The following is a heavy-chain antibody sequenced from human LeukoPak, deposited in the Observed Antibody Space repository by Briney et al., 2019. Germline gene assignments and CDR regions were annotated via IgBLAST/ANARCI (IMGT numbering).Heavy chain of an antibody. V-gene: IGHV4-61*02. CDR3: ARDDVDGFDAFDI. D-gene: IGHD3-10*01. Sequence: SETLSLTCTVSGGSISSGSYYWSWIRQPAGKGLEWIGRIYTSGSTNYNPSLKSRVTISVDTSKNQFSLKLSSVTAADTAVYYCARDDVDGFDAFDIWGQGTMVTVSS. J-gene: IGHJ3*02. CDR1: GGSISSGSYY. CDR2: IYTSGST.